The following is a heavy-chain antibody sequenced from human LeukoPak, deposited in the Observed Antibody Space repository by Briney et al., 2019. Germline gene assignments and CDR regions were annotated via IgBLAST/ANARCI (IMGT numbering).Heavy chain of an antibody. CDR1: GYTFTGYY. CDR3: AKDQARASAPMDV. V-gene: IGHV1-2*02. Sequence: ASLKVSCKASGYTFTGYYLHWVRQAPGQGLEWMGWINPNSGGTKFAQKFQGRVTMTRDTSISTAYMYLDRLRSDDTAVYYRAKDQARASAPMDVWGEGTTVTVSS. J-gene: IGHJ6*03. CDR2: INPNSGGT.